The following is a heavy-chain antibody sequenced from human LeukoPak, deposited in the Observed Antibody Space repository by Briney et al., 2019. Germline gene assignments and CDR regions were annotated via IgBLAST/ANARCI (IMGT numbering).Heavy chain of an antibody. V-gene: IGHV3-74*01. CDR2: ISTDGSSR. CDR1: GFTFSSYW. D-gene: IGHD2/OR15-2a*01. Sequence: GGSLRLSCAASGFTFSSYWMHWLRQEPRKGLVWLSRISTDGSSRSYADSVKGRFTISRDNGKNTLYLQMNSLRAEDTAVYYCASYLTSIPSGMDVWGQGATVTVSS. J-gene: IGHJ6*02. CDR3: ASYLTSIPSGMDV.